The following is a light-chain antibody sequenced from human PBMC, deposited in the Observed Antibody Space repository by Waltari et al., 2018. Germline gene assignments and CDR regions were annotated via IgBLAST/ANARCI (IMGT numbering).Light chain of an antibody. V-gene: IGLV2-14*01. CDR2: EVS. Sequence: QSALTQPASVSGSPGQSITISCTGTSSYVGGYNYVSWYQQHPGRAPKLLIYEVSNRPSGVSNRFSGSKSGNTASLTISGLQAEDEADYYCSSYTSSISLAFGGGTKLTVL. J-gene: IGLJ2*01. CDR1: SSYVGGYNY. CDR3: SSYTSSISLA.